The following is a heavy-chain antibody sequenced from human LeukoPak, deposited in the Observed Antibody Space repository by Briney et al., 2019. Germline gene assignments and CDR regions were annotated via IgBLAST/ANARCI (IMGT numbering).Heavy chain of an antibody. D-gene: IGHD6-13*01. CDR3: ARAPVYSSSWLYYMDV. CDR1: GGSISSYY. V-gene: IGHV4-34*01. J-gene: IGHJ6*03. CDR2: INHSGST. Sequence: PSETLSLTCTVSGGSISSYYWSWIRQPPAKGLEWIGEINHSGSTNYNPSLKSRVTISVDTSKNQFSLKLSSVTAADTAVYYCARAPVYSSSWLYYMDVWGKGTTVTVSS.